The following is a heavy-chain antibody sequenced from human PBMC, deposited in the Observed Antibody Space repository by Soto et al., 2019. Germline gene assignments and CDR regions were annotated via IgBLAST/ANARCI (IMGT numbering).Heavy chain of an antibody. D-gene: IGHD6-19*01. CDR3: ARGGWSDNWFVP. CDR1: GGSIPSGGYY. V-gene: IGHV4-31*03. J-gene: IGHJ5*02. Sequence: SETLSPTCTFSGGSIPSGGYYLGWIRQHPGKGLEWIGHIYYSGSTSYNPSLKSRVSMSADTSKNQFSMKLSSVTAADTAVYYCARGGWSDNWFVPWGQGTLVTVSS. CDR2: IYYSGST.